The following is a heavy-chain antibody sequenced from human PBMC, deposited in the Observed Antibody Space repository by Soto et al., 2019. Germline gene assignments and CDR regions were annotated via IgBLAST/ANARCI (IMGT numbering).Heavy chain of an antibody. Sequence: EVQLLESGGGFIHPGGSLRLSCAASGFSFSSFAMNWVRQAPGKGLEWVSIISGSADSTFYADSVKGRFTISRANSKCTLYLQINSLRAEDTAGYYCAKTRGAMIYAISVYGMDVWAKGPRSPSP. D-gene: IGHD2-8*01. V-gene: IGHV3-23*01. J-gene: IGHJ6*02. CDR3: AKTRGAMIYAISVYGMDV. CDR2: ISGSADST. CDR1: GFSFSSFA.